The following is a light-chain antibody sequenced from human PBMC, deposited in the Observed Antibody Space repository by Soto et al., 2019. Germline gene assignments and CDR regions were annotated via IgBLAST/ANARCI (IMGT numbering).Light chain of an antibody. CDR2: DAS. CDR3: QQYNSYWT. J-gene: IGKJ1*01. V-gene: IGKV1-5*01. Sequence: DIQMTQSPSTLSASVGDRVTITCRASQNIGGWLAWYQQKPGKAPKFLIFDASSLESGVPSRFSGSGSGTEFTPTISSLQPDDFATYYCQQYNSYWTFGQGTKV. CDR1: QNIGGW.